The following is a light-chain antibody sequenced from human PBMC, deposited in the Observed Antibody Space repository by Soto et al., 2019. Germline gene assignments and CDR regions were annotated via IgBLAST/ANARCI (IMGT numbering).Light chain of an antibody. CDR3: SSYTAYTTLWV. Sequence: QSALTQPASVSGSPGQSITISCTGTPSDIGNYNYVSWYQQHPGKAPKLIIYGVSNRPSGVSNRFSASKSGNAASLTISGLQAEGEADYYCSSYTAYTTLWVFGGGTQLTVL. CDR2: GVS. V-gene: IGLV2-14*01. CDR1: PSDIGNYNY. J-gene: IGLJ3*02.